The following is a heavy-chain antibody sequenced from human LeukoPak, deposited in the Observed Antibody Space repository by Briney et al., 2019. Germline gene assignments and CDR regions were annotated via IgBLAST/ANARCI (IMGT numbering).Heavy chain of an antibody. D-gene: IGHD3-10*01. V-gene: IGHV3-53*01. CDR3: ARGSFFDAFDI. CDR2: IYSGGST. J-gene: IGHJ3*02. CDR1: GFTFSSYA. Sequence: SGGSLRLSCAASGFTFSSYAMSWVRQAPGKGLEWVSVIYSGGSTYNADSVKGRFTISRDISKNTLYLQMNSLRAEDTAVYYCARGSFFDAFDIWGQGTMVTVSS.